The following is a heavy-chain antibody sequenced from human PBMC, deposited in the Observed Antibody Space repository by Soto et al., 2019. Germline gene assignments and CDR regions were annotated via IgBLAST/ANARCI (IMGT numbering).Heavy chain of an antibody. CDR3: ARVYRYYYDSSGSPDY. V-gene: IGHV1-69*01. CDR1: GGTFSSYA. D-gene: IGHD3-22*01. CDR2: IIPIFGTA. J-gene: IGHJ4*02. Sequence: QVQLVQSGAEVKKPGSSVKVSCKASGGTFSSYAISWVRQAPGQGLEWMGGIIPIFGTANYAQKFQGRVTITADESTSTAYMELSSLRSEDTAVDYFARVYRYYYDSSGSPDYWGQGTLVTGSS.